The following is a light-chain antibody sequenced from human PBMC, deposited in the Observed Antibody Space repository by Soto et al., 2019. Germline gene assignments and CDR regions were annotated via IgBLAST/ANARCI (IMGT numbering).Light chain of an antibody. CDR2: HAS. CDR1: QDIGTY. CDR3: QQVESYPIT. V-gene: IGKV1-9*01. J-gene: IGKJ5*01. Sequence: IQLTQSPSSLSATVGDRVTLTCRASQDIGTYLAWYQQKPGKAPKVLIYHASTLQSGVPSRFSGSVSGTDFTLTISSLQPEDFATYYCQQVESYPITFGRGTRLDIK.